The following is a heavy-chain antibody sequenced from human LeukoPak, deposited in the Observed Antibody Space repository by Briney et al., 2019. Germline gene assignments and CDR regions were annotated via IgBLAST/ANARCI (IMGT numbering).Heavy chain of an antibody. CDR3: VTDRSRVRGV. CDR2: ISGDGATT. CDR1: GFTFDDYA. V-gene: IGHV3-43*02. Sequence: GGSLRLSCAASGFTFDDYAMHWVRQAPGKGLEWVSLISGDGATTYYAASVKGRFTISRDNARDSLYLQMNSLRAEDTAVYYCVTDRSRVRGVWGQGTTVTVSS. J-gene: IGHJ6*02.